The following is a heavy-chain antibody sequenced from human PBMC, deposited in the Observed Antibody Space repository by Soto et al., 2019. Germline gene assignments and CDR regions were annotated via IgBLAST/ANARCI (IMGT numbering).Heavy chain of an antibody. CDR2: INPNSGGT. Sequence: ASVKVSCKASGYTFTGYYMHWVRQAPGQGLEWMGWINPNSGGTNYAQKFQGWVTMTRDTSISTAYMELSRLRSDDTAVYYCARDRTGYSGDDWGYYYYYYGMDVWGQGTTVTVSS. D-gene: IGHD5-12*01. J-gene: IGHJ6*02. V-gene: IGHV1-2*04. CDR1: GYTFTGYY. CDR3: ARDRTGYSGDDWGYYYYYYGMDV.